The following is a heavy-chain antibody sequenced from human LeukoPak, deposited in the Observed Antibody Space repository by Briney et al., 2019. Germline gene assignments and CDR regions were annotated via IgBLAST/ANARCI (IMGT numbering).Heavy chain of an antibody. J-gene: IGHJ6*03. V-gene: IGHV4-61*02. CDR3: ARDQVGYYYYYYMDV. CDR2: IYTSGST. Sequence: PAQTLSLTCTVSGGSFSSVSYYWSWIRQPAGKGLEWIGRIYTSGSTNYNPSLKSRVTISVDTSKNQFSLKLSSVTAADTAVYYCARDQVGYYYYYYMDVWGKGTTVTVSS. D-gene: IGHD1-26*01. CDR1: GGSFSSVSYY.